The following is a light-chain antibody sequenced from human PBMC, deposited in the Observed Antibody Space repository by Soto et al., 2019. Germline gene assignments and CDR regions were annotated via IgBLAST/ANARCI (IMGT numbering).Light chain of an antibody. V-gene: IGKV3-20*01. Sequence: DIVLTQSPGTLSLSPGERATLSCRASQSVSSSYLAWYQQKPGQAPRLLIYGASSRATGIPDRFSGSGSGTDFTITISRLEPEDFAVYYCHQYDSSPLTFGGWTKVEIK. CDR3: HQYDSSPLT. CDR1: QSVSSSY. CDR2: GAS. J-gene: IGKJ4*01.